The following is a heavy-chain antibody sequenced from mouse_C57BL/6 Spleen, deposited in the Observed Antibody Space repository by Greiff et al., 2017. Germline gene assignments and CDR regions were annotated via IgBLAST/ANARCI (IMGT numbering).Heavy chain of an antibody. CDR3: ARGVDGYSWFAY. CDR1: GYSITSGYY. D-gene: IGHD2-3*01. CDR2: ISYDGSN. J-gene: IGHJ3*01. Sequence: VQLQQSGPGLVKPSQSLSLTCSVTGYSITSGYYWNWIRQFPGNKLEWMGYISYDGSNNYNPSLKNRISITRDTSKNQFFLKLNSVTTEDTATYYCARGVDGYSWFAYWGQGTLVTVSA. V-gene: IGHV3-6*01.